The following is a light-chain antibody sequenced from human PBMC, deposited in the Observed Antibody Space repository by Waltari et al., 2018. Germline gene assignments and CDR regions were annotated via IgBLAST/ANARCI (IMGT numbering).Light chain of an antibody. Sequence: EIQMTQSTSSLSASVGDRDTITCRASQGISNSLAWYQQKPGKAPKLLLYAASRLESGVPSRFSGSGSGTDYTLTISSLQPEDFATYYCQQYYSTPTFGQGTKLEI. V-gene: IGKV1-NL1*01. J-gene: IGKJ2*01. CDR2: AAS. CDR3: QQYYSTPT. CDR1: QGISNS.